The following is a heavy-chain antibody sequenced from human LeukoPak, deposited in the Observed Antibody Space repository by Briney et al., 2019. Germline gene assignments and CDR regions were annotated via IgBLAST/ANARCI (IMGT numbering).Heavy chain of an antibody. Sequence: SETLSLTCTVSGGSISSGSYYWSWIRQPAGKGLVWIGRIYTSGSTNYNPSLKSRVTISVDTSKNQFSLKLSSVTAANTAVYYCARVVGSGYYYFDYWGQGTLVTVSS. CDR3: ARVVGSGYYYFDY. CDR1: GGSISSGSYY. D-gene: IGHD3-22*01. J-gene: IGHJ4*02. CDR2: IYTSGST. V-gene: IGHV4-61*02.